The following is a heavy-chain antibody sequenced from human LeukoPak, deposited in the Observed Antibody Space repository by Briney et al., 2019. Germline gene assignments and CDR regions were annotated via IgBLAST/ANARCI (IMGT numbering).Heavy chain of an antibody. V-gene: IGHV3-30-3*01. Sequence: QSGGSLRLSCAASGFTFSSYAMHWVRQAPGKGLEWVAVISYDGSNKYYADSVKGRFTISRDNSKNTLYLQMNSLRAEDTAVYYCARDLVAGTKDYYYYGMDVWGQGTTVTVSS. D-gene: IGHD6-19*01. CDR1: GFTFSSYA. CDR2: ISYDGSNK. CDR3: ARDLVAGTKDYYYYGMDV. J-gene: IGHJ6*02.